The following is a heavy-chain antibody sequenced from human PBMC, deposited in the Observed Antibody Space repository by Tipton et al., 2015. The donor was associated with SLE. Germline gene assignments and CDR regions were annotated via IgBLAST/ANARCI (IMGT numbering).Heavy chain of an antibody. D-gene: IGHD6-19*01. CDR3: AKGRHSSGWPNWVDP. Sequence: QVQLVQSGGGVVQPGGSLRLSCAASGFTFSSYGMHWVRQAPGKGLEWVAFIRYDGSNKCYADSVKGRFTISRDNSKNTLYLQMSCLRAEDTAVYYCAKGRHSSGWPNWVDPWGQGTLVTVSS. CDR2: IRYDGSNK. CDR1: GFTFSSYG. V-gene: IGHV3-30*02. J-gene: IGHJ5*02.